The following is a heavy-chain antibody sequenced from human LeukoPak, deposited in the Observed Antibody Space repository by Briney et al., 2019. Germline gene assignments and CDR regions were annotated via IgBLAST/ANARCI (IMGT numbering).Heavy chain of an antibody. J-gene: IGHJ4*02. CDR1: GFTFSSYV. Sequence: GRSLRLSCAASGFTFSSYVMHWVRQAPGKGLEWVAIISYDGSNEYYADSVKGRFTISRDNSKNTLYLQMNSLRAEDTAVYYCARDFLSSGYSYGYELPHFDYWGQGTLVTVSS. D-gene: IGHD5-18*01. V-gene: IGHV3-30*04. CDR2: ISYDGSNE. CDR3: ARDFLSSGYSYGYELPHFDY.